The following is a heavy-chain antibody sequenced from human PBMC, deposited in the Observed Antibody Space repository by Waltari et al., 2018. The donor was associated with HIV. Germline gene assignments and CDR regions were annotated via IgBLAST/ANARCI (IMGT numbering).Heavy chain of an antibody. CDR2: IYYSGST. V-gene: IGHV4-61*01. CDR1: GDSVSGGSYY. CDR3: ARLDTRGAKRKSFDV. D-gene: IGHD3-22*01. Sequence: QVQLQESGPGLVKPSETLSLTCTLSGDSVSGGSYYWNWIRQPPGKGLEWSGYIYYSGSTSYNPSLKSRVTISLDTSRQQFSLKLSSVTAADTAVYYCARLDTRGAKRKSFDVWGQGTMVTVSS. J-gene: IGHJ3*01.